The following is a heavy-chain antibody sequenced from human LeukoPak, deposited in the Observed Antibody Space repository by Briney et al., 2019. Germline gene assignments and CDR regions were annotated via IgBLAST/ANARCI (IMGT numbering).Heavy chain of an antibody. CDR3: ARRPYQLRPHWYFDL. D-gene: IGHD2-2*01. J-gene: IGHJ2*01. CDR1: GYTFTGYG. Sequence: GASVKVSCKASGYTFTGYGISWVRQAPGQGLEWMGWMNPNSGNTGYAQKFQGRVTITRNTSISTAYMELSSLRSEDTAVYYCARRPYQLRPHWYFDLWGRGTLVTVSS. CDR2: MNPNSGNT. V-gene: IGHV1-8*03.